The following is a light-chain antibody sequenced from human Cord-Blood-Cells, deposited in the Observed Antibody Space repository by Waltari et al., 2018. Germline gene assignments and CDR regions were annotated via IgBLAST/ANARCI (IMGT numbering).Light chain of an antibody. CDR1: QSVSSSY. Sequence: EIVLTQSPGTLSLSPGERATLSCRASQSVSSSYLAWYKQKPGQAPRLLIYGASSRATCIPDRFSGSGSGTDFTLTISRLEPEDFAVYYCQQYGSSRVTFGGGTKVEIK. V-gene: IGKV3-20*01. CDR2: GAS. J-gene: IGKJ4*01. CDR3: QQYGSSRVT.